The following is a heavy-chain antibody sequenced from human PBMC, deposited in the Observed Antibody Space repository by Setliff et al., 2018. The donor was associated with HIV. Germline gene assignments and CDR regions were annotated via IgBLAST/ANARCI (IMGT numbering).Heavy chain of an antibody. D-gene: IGHD1-1*01. Sequence: SETLSLTCAVYGGSFSGYYWGWIRQPPGKGLEWIGEINHSGSTNYNPSLRSRVTISIDTSKNQISLKLSSVTAADTAVYYCARDSPAGGMWGRRFDPWGQGTQVTVSS. J-gene: IGHJ5*02. CDR2: INHSGST. CDR3: ARDSPAGGMWGRRFDP. CDR1: GGSFSGYY. V-gene: IGHV4-34*01.